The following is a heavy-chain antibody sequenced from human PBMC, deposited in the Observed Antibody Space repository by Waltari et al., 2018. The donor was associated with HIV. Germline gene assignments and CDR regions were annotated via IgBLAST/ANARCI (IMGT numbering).Heavy chain of an antibody. J-gene: IGHJ6*02. V-gene: IGHV3-7*02. CDR3: VRAYYWGLFSCYHYGLDV. CDR2: INKGGGEK. CDR1: GFTFSRYC. D-gene: IGHD3-10*01. Sequence: EEQLLESGGGLVQPGGSLRLSCVASGFTFSRYCMIWVRQAPGQGPGLVARINKGGGEKSHVNAARGRFTVTRDDAKESLYLHRKSLRAKDTGVYYCVRAYYWGLFSCYHYGLDVWGQGTT.